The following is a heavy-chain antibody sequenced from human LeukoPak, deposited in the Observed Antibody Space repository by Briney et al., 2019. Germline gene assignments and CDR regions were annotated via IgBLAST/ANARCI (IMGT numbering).Heavy chain of an antibody. Sequence: GGSLRLSCAASGFTFSSYAMSWVRQAPGKGLEWVSTISGSGGTIYYADSVKGRFTISRDNAKNSLYLQMNSLRAEDTAVYYCARVEAPPTYYDFWSGADYGMDVWGQGTTVTVSS. CDR1: GFTFSSYA. CDR2: ISGSGGTI. J-gene: IGHJ6*02. CDR3: ARVEAPPTYYDFWSGADYGMDV. D-gene: IGHD3-3*01. V-gene: IGHV3-21*01.